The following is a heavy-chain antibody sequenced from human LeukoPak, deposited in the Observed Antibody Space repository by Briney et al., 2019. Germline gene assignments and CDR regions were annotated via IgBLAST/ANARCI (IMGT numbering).Heavy chain of an antibody. CDR2: ISSSSSYI. D-gene: IGHD4/OR15-4a*01. CDR3: ARRAGAYSHPYDY. J-gene: IGHJ4*02. Sequence: GGSLRLSCAASGFTFSRYTMNWVRQAPGKGLEWVSSISSSSSYIYYADSVKGRFTISRDNAQNSLYLQMNSLRAEDTAVYYCARRAGAYSHPYDYWGQGTLVTVSS. V-gene: IGHV3-21*04. CDR1: GFTFSRYT.